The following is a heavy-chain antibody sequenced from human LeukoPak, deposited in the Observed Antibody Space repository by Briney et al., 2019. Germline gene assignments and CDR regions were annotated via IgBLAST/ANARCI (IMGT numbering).Heavy chain of an antibody. CDR3: AKDTRGLKPYYFDH. D-gene: IGHD3-10*01. Sequence: GGSLRLSCAASGFTFKSYAMNRVRQAPGKGLEWVSGLSDSGYGTYYADSVKGRFTISRDNSKNTLYLQMNSLRAEDTAVYYCAKDTRGLKPYYFDHWGQGIMVTVSS. V-gene: IGHV3-23*01. CDR1: GFTFKSYA. J-gene: IGHJ4*02. CDR2: LSDSGYGT.